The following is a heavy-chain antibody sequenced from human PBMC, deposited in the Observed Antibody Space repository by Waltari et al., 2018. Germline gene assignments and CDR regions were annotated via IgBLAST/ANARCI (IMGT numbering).Heavy chain of an antibody. CDR3: ARGSGYNYPDLDF. CDR2: ISSDGSNK. J-gene: IGHJ4*02. Sequence: GFTFSRYGIHWVRQAPDKGLEWVAFISSDGSNKYYAGSVKGRLTVSRDNFRNTLYLEMNSLRVEDTAVYFCARGSGYNYPDLDFWGQGTRGTVS. V-gene: IGHV3-33*01. CDR1: GFTFSRYG. D-gene: IGHD1-1*01.